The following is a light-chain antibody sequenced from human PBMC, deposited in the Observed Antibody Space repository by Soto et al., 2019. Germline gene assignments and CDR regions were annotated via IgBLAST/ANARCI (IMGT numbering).Light chain of an antibody. CDR1: QSISTW. J-gene: IGKJ4*01. Sequence: DIQMTQSPSTLSASVGDRVTITCRASQSISTWLAWYQQKPGKAPKLLIYKASSLEGGVPSRFSGSGSGTEFNITISSLQPDDFATYYCQPYKTYPLTFGGGTTVDIK. CDR2: KAS. V-gene: IGKV1-5*03. CDR3: QPYKTYPLT.